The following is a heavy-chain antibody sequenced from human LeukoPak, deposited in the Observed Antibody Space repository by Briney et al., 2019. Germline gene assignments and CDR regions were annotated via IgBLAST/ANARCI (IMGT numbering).Heavy chain of an antibody. V-gene: IGHV3-33*01. CDR1: GFTFSSYD. J-gene: IGHJ6*02. CDR3: ARVAPGVLLWFGESHYGMDV. Sequence: PGRSLRLSCAASGFTFSSYDMRWVRQAPGKGLEWVALIWYDGSNNFYADSVTARFTIGGDNSKNALYLQMNSLRAEDTAVYYCARVAPGVLLWFGESHYGMDVWGQGTTVTVSS. CDR2: IWYDGSNN. D-gene: IGHD3-10*01.